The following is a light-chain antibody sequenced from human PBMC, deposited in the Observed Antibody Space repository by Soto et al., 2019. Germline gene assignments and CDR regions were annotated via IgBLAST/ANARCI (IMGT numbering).Light chain of an antibody. Sequence: EIVLTQSPGTLSLSPGERATLSCRASQRITSNYLAWYQQKPGQTPRLVIYGASSRATGIPDRFSGSGSGTDFTLTISRLEREDFAVYFCQQYGSSPWTFGQGTKVEVK. J-gene: IGKJ1*01. V-gene: IGKV3-20*01. CDR3: QQYGSSPWT. CDR2: GAS. CDR1: QRITSNY.